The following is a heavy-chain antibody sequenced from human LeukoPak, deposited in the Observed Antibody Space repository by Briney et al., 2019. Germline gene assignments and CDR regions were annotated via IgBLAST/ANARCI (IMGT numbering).Heavy chain of an antibody. D-gene: IGHD2-21*02. CDR1: GFTFNNYA. CDR2: ISGSGPTT. V-gene: IGHV3-23*01. Sequence: PGGSLRLSCVASGFTFNNYAMSWVRQAPGKGLEWVSVISGSGPTTYYADSVKGRFTISRDNSKNTVYLQMNSLRAEDTGVYYCARDRLEAVTDDDYFDYWGQGTLVTVSS. J-gene: IGHJ4*02. CDR3: ARDRLEAVTDDDYFDY.